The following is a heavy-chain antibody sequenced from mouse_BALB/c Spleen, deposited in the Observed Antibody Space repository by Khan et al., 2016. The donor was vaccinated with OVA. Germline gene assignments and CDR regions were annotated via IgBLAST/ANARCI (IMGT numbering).Heavy chain of an antibody. D-gene: IGHD3-1*01. CDR1: GYSITSGYF. CDR3: ARGGSSGPAWFAY. Sequence: VQLQQSGPGLVKPSQSLSLTCSVTGYSITSGYFWNWIRQFPGNKLEWMGYIRYDGDSNYNPSLTNRISITRDTSKNQFFLKLNSVTPEDTATFYWARGGSSGPAWFAYWGQGTLVTVSP. J-gene: IGHJ3*01. CDR2: IRYDGDS. V-gene: IGHV3-6*01.